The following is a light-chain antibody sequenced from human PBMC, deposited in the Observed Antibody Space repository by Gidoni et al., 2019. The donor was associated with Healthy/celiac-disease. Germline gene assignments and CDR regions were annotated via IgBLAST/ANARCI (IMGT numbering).Light chain of an antibody. CDR2: GAS. CDR3: QQYGSSPLYT. CDR1: QSVSSSY. V-gene: IGKV3-20*01. J-gene: IGKJ2*01. Sequence: VLTQSPGTLSLSPGERATLSCRASQSVSSSYLAWYQQKPGQAPRLLIYGASSRATGIPDRFSGSGSGTDFTLTISRLEPEDFAVYYCQQYGSSPLYTFGQGTKLEIK.